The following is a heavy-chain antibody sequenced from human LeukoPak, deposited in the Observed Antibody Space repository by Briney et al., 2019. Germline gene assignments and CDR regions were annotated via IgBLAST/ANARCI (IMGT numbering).Heavy chain of an antibody. CDR3: ARHSGT. CDR2: INHSGST. J-gene: IGHJ4*02. D-gene: IGHD1-26*01. Sequence: SETLSLTCAVYGGSFSGYYWSWIRQSPGKGLEWIGEINHSGSTNYNPSLKGRVTISVDTSKNQFSLKLSSVTAADTAVYYCARHSGTWGQGTLVTVSS. CDR1: GGSFSGYY. V-gene: IGHV4-34*01.